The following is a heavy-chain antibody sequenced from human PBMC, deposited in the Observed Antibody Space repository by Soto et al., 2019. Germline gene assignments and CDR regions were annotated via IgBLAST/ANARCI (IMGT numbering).Heavy chain of an antibody. J-gene: IGHJ4*02. V-gene: IGHV3-33*01. CDR2: IWYDGTQK. D-gene: IGHD4-17*01. Sequence: TGGSVRLSCEASGFTFNTYSMHWVRQPPGKGLEWLAAIWYDGTQKYYADSVKGRFIISRDNSKKTLYLEMNSLRAEDTAVYYCARAGGTTVTGLWHFDSWGQGTLVTVSS. CDR1: GFTFNTYS. CDR3: ARAGGTTVTGLWHFDS.